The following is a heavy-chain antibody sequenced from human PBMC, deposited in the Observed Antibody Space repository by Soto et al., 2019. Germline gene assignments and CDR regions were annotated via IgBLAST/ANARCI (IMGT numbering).Heavy chain of an antibody. Sequence: GGSLRLSCAASGFPFSTYAMSWVRQAPGKGLEWVSTIMNSGAGTYYPDSMMGRFTIARDNSKNTVYLQMNSLRAEDTAVCYCAKDYAEEELMASYYYYGMDVWGQGTTVTISS. V-gene: IGHV3-23*01. CDR3: AKDYAEEELMASYYYYGMDV. J-gene: IGHJ6*02. CDR2: IMNSGAGT. CDR1: GFPFSTYA. D-gene: IGHD2-8*01.